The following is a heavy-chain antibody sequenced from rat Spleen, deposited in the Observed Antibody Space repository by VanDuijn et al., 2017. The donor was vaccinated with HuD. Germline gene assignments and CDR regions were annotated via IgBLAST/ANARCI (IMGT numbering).Heavy chain of an antibody. CDR2: IWTGGST. Sequence: QVQLKESGPGLVQPSETLSLTCTVSGFSLTSYSVSWVRQPSGKGPEWMGVIWTGGSTSYNSLLKSRLSISRDISKSQVFLRMNSLQTEDTATYCGARDAGILRYWGQGVMVTVSS. CDR1: GFSLTSYS. J-gene: IGHJ2*01. CDR3: ARDAGILRY. V-gene: IGHV2-15*01. D-gene: IGHD1-6*01.